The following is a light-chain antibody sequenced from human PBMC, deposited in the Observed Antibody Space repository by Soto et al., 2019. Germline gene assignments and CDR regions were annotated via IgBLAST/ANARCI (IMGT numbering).Light chain of an antibody. CDR1: QPVSDK. CDR3: QQYDHWPIT. V-gene: IGKV3-15*01. CDR2: GAS. J-gene: IGKJ5*01. Sequence: EVVMTQSPATLSVSPGVRAPLSCRARQPVSDKLAWYPQKPGQAPRLLIYGASARALGIPARFSGGGSGTEFTFTVTSLQSEDFAVYYCQQYDHWPITFGQGTRLEIK.